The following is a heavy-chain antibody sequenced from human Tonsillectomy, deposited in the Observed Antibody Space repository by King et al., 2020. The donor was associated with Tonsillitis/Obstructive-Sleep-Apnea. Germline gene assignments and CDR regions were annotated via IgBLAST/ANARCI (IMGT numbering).Heavy chain of an antibody. J-gene: IGHJ4*02. CDR1: GYSFTSYW. D-gene: IGHD2-15*01. CDR2: IDLSDSYT. V-gene: IGHV5-10-1*01. Sequence: QLVQSGAEVKKPGESLRISCKGSGYSFTSYWISWVRQMHGKGLEWMGTIDLSDSYTSYSPSFLGHVTISADKSISTAYLQWSSLKASDTAMYYCARDMGVDYWGQGTLVTVSS. CDR3: ARDMGVDY.